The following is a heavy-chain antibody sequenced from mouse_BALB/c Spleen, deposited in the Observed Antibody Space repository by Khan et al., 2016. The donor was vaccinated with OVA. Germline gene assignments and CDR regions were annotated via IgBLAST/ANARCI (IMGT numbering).Heavy chain of an antibody. CDR3: TRLAYYYDSEGFAY. D-gene: IGHD1-1*01. CDR2: VSTGGGYN. V-gene: IGHV5-6*01. J-gene: IGHJ3*01. Sequence: EVELVESGGDLVKPGGSLKLSCAASGFTFSTYGMSWVRQTPDKRLEWVATVSTGGGYNYYPDSVKGRFTISRDNAKNTLYLQMSGLKSEDTAMFYCTRLAYYYDSEGFAYWGKGTLVTVSA. CDR1: GFTFSTYG.